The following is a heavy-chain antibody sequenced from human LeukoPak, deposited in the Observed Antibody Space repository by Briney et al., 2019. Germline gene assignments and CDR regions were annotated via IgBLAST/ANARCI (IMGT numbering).Heavy chain of an antibody. CDR3: ARVDLLTGYYFFDY. J-gene: IGHJ4*02. CDR2: IRGDNGNT. Sequence: SVKVSCKASGYTFSNYGISWVRQATGQGLDWMGWIRGDNGNTNYAQKIQGRVTMTTDTSTSTAYMELRSLGSDETAVYYCARVDLLTGYYFFDYWGQGTLVTVSS. CDR1: GYTFSNYG. D-gene: IGHD3-9*01. V-gene: IGHV1-18*01.